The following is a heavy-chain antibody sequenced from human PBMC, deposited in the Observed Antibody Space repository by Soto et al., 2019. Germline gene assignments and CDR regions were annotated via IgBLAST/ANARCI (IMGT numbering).Heavy chain of an antibody. CDR3: ARESSGYSSYFDY. D-gene: IGHD5-12*01. J-gene: IGHJ4*02. Sequence: EVQLVEAGGGLVQPGGSLRLSCAGSGISFSNYWIHWVRQAPGKGLVWVSRISRDGSSTTYADSVKGRFTISRDSAKNTVYLQMNSLRAEDMAVYYCARESSGYSSYFDYWGQGTLVTVSS. CDR2: ISRDGSST. V-gene: IGHV3-74*01. CDR1: GISFSNYW.